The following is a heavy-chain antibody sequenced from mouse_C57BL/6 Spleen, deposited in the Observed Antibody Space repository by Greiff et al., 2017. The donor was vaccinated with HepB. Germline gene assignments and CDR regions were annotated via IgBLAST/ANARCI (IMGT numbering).Heavy chain of an antibody. D-gene: IGHD2-3*01. Sequence: VQLQQSGPELVKPGASVKISCKASGYTFSDYYIIWVKQRPGQGLEWIGWIYPGCGNTKYNEKFKGKATLTVDTSDSTAYMQLSSLTSEDSAVYFCAREEWMDFDYWGRGTTLTVSS. V-gene: IGHV1-84*01. CDR2: IYPGCGNT. CDR1: GYTFSDYY. CDR3: AREEWMDFDY. J-gene: IGHJ2*01.